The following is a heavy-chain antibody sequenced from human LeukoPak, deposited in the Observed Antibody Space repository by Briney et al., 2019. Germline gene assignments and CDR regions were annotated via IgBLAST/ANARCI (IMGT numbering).Heavy chain of an antibody. V-gene: IGHV4-39*07. D-gene: IGHD2-15*01. CDR1: GGSISSSSYY. Sequence: SETLSLTCTVSGGSISSSSYYWGWIRQPPGKGLEWIGSIYYSGSTYYNPSLKSRVTISVDTSKNQFSLKLSSVTAADTAVYYCASTGLTTLKYCSGGSCYSRPGLFDYWGQGTLVTVSS. CDR3: ASTGLTTLKYCSGGSCYSRPGLFDY. CDR2: IYYSGST. J-gene: IGHJ4*02.